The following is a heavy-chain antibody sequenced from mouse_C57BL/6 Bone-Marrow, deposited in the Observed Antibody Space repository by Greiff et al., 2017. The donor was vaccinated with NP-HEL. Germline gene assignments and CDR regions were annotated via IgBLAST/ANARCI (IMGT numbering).Heavy chain of an antibody. J-gene: IGHJ3*01. D-gene: IGHD2-1*01. CDR3: ARGSNGIYVFAY. CDR1: GYTFTSYG. CDR2: IYPRSGNT. Sequence: VQLQQSGAELARPGASVKLSCKASGYTFTSYGISWVKQRTGQGLEWIGEIYPRSGNTYYNEKFKGKATLTADKSSSTAYMELRSLTSEDSAVYFCARGSNGIYVFAYWGQGTLVTVSA. V-gene: IGHV1-81*01.